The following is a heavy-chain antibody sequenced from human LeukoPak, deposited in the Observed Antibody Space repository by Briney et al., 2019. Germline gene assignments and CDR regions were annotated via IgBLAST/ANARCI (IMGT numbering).Heavy chain of an antibody. D-gene: IGHD3-10*01. CDR1: GYSFTSYW. CDR2: IYPGDSDT. V-gene: IGHV5-51*01. J-gene: IGHJ4*02. CDR3: ARRHYYGSGSYPLPFDY. Sequence: GESLQISCKGSGYSFTSYWIGWVRQMPGKGLEWMGIIYPGDSDTRYSPSFQGQVTISADKSISTAYLQWSSLKASDTAMYYCARRHYYGSGSYPLPFDYWGQGTLVTVSS.